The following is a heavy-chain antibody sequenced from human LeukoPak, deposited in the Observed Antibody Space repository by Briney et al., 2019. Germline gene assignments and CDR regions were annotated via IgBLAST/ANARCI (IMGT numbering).Heavy chain of an antibody. J-gene: IGHJ4*02. D-gene: IGHD4-17*01. Sequence: QPGRSLRLSCAASGFTFSSYAMHWVRQAPGKGLEWVAVISYDGSNKYYADSVKGRFTISRDNSKNTLYLQMNSRRAEDTAVYYCARGEDDYGDYFDYWGQGTLVTVSS. CDR3: ARGEDDYGDYFDY. V-gene: IGHV3-30-3*01. CDR1: GFTFSSYA. CDR2: ISYDGSNK.